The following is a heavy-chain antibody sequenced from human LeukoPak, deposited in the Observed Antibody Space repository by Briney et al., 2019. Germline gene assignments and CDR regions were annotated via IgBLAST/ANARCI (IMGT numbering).Heavy chain of an antibody. J-gene: IGHJ3*02. V-gene: IGHV3-21*01. CDR2: SSSESGYR. CDR3: ANKSRGHFYI. Sequence: GGSLRLSCVASGFTPTSSSMMWVRQAPGEGLEWGSSSSSESGYRYCADPVRGRFTISRDNANNSLLLQMNSLRVEDTAVYYCANKSRGHFYIWGQGTMVTVSS. D-gene: IGHD2/OR15-2a*01. CDR1: GFTPTSSS.